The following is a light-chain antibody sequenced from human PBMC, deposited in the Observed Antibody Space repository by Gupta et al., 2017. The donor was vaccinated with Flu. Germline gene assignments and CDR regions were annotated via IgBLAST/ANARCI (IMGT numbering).Light chain of an antibody. CDR1: SGSIASNY. CDR2: EEK. V-gene: IGLV6-57*01. J-gene: IGLJ3*02. Sequence: ISCTRSSGSIASNYVQWFQQRPGSSPRAVIYEEKKTPSGVPDRFSGSIDSSSNSASLTISGLRTEDEADYYCQCFDSGNHRWVFGGGTKLTVL. CDR3: QCFDSGNHRWV.